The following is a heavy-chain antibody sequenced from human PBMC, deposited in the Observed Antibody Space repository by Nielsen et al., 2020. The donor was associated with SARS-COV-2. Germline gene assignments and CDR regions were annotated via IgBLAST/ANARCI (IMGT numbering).Heavy chain of an antibody. CDR3: ARFCGYSYGQSPNDAFDI. D-gene: IGHD5-18*01. V-gene: IGHV4-59*08. CDR2: IYYSGST. J-gene: IGHJ3*02. CDR1: GGSISSYY. Sequence: SETLSLTCTVSGGSISSYYWSWIRQPPGKGLEWIGYIYYSGSTNYNPSLKSRVTISVDTSKNQFSLKLSSVTAADTAVYYCARFCGYSYGQSPNDAFDIWGQGTMVTVSS.